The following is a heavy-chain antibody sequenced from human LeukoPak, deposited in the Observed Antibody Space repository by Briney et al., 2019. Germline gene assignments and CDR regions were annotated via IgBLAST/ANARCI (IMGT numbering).Heavy chain of an antibody. Sequence: PSETLSLTCTVSGGSISSYYWSWIRQPPGKGLEWIGYIYYSGSTNYNPSLKSRVTISVDTSKNQFSLKLSSVTAADTAVYYCARGVYIAAAQYAYWGQGTLATVSS. CDR3: ARGVYIAAAQYAY. CDR2: IYYSGST. CDR1: GGSISSYY. D-gene: IGHD6-13*01. V-gene: IGHV4-59*01. J-gene: IGHJ4*02.